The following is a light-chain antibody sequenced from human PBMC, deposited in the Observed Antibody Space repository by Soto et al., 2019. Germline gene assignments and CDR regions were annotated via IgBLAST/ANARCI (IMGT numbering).Light chain of an antibody. CDR3: QQYGSSPRT. V-gene: IGKV3-20*01. CDR1: QSINSNY. Sequence: EIVLTQSPGTLSLSPGERATLSCRASQSINSNYLAWYQQNPGQAPRRLIYGASSRATGIPDRFSGSGSGTDFTLTISRLEPEDFAVYYCQQYGSSPRTFGQGTKVEIK. CDR2: GAS. J-gene: IGKJ1*01.